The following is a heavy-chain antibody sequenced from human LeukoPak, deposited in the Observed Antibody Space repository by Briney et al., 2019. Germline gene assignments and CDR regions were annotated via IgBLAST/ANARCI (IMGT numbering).Heavy chain of an antibody. J-gene: IGHJ4*02. V-gene: IGHV4-59*01. Sequence: PSETLSLTCTVSGGSISSYYWSWIRQPPGKGLEWIGYIYYSGSTNYNPSLKSRVTISVDTSKNQFSLKLSSVTAADTAVYYCARGGPWELLGYYFDYWGQGTLVTVSS. CDR1: GGSISSYY. CDR3: ARGGPWELLGYYFDY. D-gene: IGHD1-26*01. CDR2: IYYSGST.